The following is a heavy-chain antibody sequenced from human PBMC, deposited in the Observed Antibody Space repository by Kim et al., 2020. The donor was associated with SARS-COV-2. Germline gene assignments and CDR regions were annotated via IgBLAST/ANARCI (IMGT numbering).Heavy chain of an antibody. CDR3: AKKGIPARGQWHFDL. CDR1: GFTFSSFA. V-gene: IGHV3-23*01. J-gene: IGHJ2*01. Sequence: GGSLRLSCAASGFTFSSFAMTWVRQAPGKGLEWVSILSDSGGDTFYADSVKGRFTISRDNSKNTLYLQMNSLRAEDMAVYYCAKKGIPARGQWHFDLWGRGTLVTVSS. D-gene: IGHD6-13*01. CDR2: LSDSGGDT.